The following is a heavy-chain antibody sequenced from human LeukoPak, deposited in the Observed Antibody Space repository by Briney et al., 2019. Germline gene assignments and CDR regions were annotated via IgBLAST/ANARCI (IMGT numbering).Heavy chain of an antibody. CDR3: ARGGVAYYYDSSGYYLGG. CDR1: GGTFSSYA. Sequence: ASVKVSCKASGGTFSSYAISWVRQAPGQGLEWMGGIIPIFGTANYAQKFQGIVTITTDESTSTAYMELSSLRSEDTAVYYCARGGVAYYYDSSGYYLGGWGQGTLVTVSS. D-gene: IGHD3-22*01. V-gene: IGHV1-69*05. CDR2: IIPIFGTA. J-gene: IGHJ4*02.